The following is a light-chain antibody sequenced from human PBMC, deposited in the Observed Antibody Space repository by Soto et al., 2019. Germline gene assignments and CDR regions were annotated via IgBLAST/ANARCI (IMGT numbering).Light chain of an antibody. J-gene: IGKJ1*01. V-gene: IGKV1-5*03. Sequence: DIQMTQSPSTLSASVGDRVTITCRASQSISSWLAWYQQKPGKAPKLLIYKASSLESGVPSRFSGSGSGTEFTLTTSSLQPADFATYYCQQYNSYLWTFGQGTKVEIK. CDR1: QSISSW. CDR3: QQYNSYLWT. CDR2: KAS.